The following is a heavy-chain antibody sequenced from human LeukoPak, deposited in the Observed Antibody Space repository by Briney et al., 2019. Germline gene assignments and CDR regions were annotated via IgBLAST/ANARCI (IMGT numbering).Heavy chain of an antibody. CDR1: GGSFSGYY. CDR2: INHSGRT. Sequence: PSETLSLTCAVYGGSFSGYYWSWIRQTPGKGLEWIGEINHSGRTYYNPSLKSRVSLSVDTSKNQFSLKLSSVTAADTAVFYCARGGSTWYRSSYYYGMDVWGQGTTVTVSS. D-gene: IGHD6-13*01. J-gene: IGHJ6*02. CDR3: ARGGSTWYRSSYYYGMDV. V-gene: IGHV4-34*01.